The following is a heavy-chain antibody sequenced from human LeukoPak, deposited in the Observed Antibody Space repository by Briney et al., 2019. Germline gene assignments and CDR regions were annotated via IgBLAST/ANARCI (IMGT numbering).Heavy chain of an antibody. CDR2: IYSGGST. J-gene: IGHJ4*02. CDR1: GFTVSSNY. D-gene: IGHD3-9*01. Sequence: PGGSLRLSCAASGFTVSSNYMSWVRQAPGKGLEWVSVIYSGGSTYYADSVKGRFTISRDNSKNTLYLQMNSLRAEDTAVYYCAGDPKLRYFDWLYALDYWGQGTLVTVSS. CDR3: AGDPKLRYFDWLYALDY. V-gene: IGHV3-66*01.